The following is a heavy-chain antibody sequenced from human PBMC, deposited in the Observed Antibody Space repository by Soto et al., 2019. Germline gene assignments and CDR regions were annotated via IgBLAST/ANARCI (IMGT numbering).Heavy chain of an antibody. CDR3: TSDTFGLRDT. D-gene: IGHD3-16*01. V-gene: IGHV3-74*01. CDR1: GFPFSHYW. CDR2: INPAGTIT. Sequence: MQMVESGGGSVQPGGSLRLSCAASGFPFSHYWMHWFRQTPGKGLVWVSRINPAGTITNYADSVEGRFTISRDNADSALFLQMNSLSAEDTAIYYCTSDTFGLRDTWGQGTLVTVSS. J-gene: IGHJ5*02.